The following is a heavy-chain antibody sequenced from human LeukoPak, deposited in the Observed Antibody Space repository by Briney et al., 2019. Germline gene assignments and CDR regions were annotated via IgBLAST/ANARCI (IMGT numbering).Heavy chain of an antibody. CDR3: AKGDYYGSSVFDY. CDR1: GFTFSSYA. D-gene: IGHD3-10*01. V-gene: IGHV3-23*01. CDR2: ISGSGGST. Sequence: EGSLRLSCAASGFTFSSYAMSWVRQAPGKGLEWVSAISGSGGSTYYADSVKGRFTISRDNSKNTLYLQMNSLRAEDTAVYYCAKGDYYGSSVFDYWGQGTLVTVSS. J-gene: IGHJ4*02.